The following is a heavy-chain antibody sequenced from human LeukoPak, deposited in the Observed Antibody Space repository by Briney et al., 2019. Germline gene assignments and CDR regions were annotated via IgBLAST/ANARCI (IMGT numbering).Heavy chain of an antibody. V-gene: IGHV4-31*03. Sequence: SETLSLTCTVSGGSISSGGYYWSWIRQHPGKGLEWIGYIYYSGSTYYNPSLKSRVTISVDTSKNQFSLKLSSVTAADTAVYYCAGRSAAQYYYYYGMDVWGQGTTVTVSS. J-gene: IGHJ6*02. CDR3: AGRSAAQYYYYYGMDV. D-gene: IGHD6-13*01. CDR1: GGSISSGGYY. CDR2: IYYSGST.